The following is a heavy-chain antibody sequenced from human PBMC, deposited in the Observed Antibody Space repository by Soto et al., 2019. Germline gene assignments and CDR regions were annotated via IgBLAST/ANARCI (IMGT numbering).Heavy chain of an antibody. CDR2: INPNSGGT. D-gene: IGHD4-17*01. J-gene: IGHJ6*02. CDR1: GYTFTGYY. CDR3: ARDHPPSYGDFGDYYYYYGMDV. Sequence: QVQLVQSGAEVKKPGASVKVSCKASGYTFTGYYMHWVRQAPGQGLEWMGWINPNSGGTNYAQKFQGWVTMTRDTYISTAYMELSRLRSDDTAVYYCARDHPPSYGDFGDYYYYYGMDVWGQGTTVTVSS. V-gene: IGHV1-2*04.